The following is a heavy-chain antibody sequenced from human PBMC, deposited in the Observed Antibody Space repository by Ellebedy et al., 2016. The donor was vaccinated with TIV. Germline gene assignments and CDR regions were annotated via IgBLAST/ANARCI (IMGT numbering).Heavy chain of an antibody. CDR2: ISSSGNTI. Sequence: PGGSLRLSCAASGFTFSSYEMNWVRQAPGKGLEWVSYISSSGNTIYYADSVKGRFTISRDNAKNSLYLQMNSLRAEDTAVYYCARILRGYSGYEYNAWGQGTLVTVSS. CDR3: ARILRGYSGYEYNA. J-gene: IGHJ4*02. D-gene: IGHD5-12*01. V-gene: IGHV3-48*03. CDR1: GFTFSSYE.